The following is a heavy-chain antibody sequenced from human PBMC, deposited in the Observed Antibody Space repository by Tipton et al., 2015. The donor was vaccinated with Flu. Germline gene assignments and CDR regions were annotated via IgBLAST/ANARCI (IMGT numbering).Heavy chain of an antibody. J-gene: IGHJ5*01. CDR3: ARRDYSNYVSDPKNWFDS. V-gene: IGHV4-34*01. CDR2: INHSANT. Sequence: TLSLTCTVSGGSFSTYYWSWIRQSPGKGLEWIGEINHSANTNYNPSLKSRVTISMDTSKNQFSLNLSSVTAADTAVYYCARRDYSNYVSDPKNWFDSWGQGTLVTVSS. CDR1: GGSFSTYY. D-gene: IGHD4-11*01.